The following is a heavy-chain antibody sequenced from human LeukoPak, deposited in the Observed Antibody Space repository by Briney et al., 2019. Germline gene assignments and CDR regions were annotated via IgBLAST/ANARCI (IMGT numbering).Heavy chain of an antibody. J-gene: IGHJ4*03. CDR2: IYFTGDT. CDR3: ATSCCIRGRGPPPLQHPDWVKR. D-gene: IGHD2-21*01. CDR1: GGSLSSSY. Sequence: KPSETPSPTRPVSGGSLSSSYWGLIRQPPGEGPGGIGLIYFTGDTNYNPSIKSRVTKSVDKSKKQFSLKLNSVTAADTAVYYCATSCCIRGRGPPPLQHPDWVKRWGHGTLDSVSS. V-gene: IGHV4-59*12.